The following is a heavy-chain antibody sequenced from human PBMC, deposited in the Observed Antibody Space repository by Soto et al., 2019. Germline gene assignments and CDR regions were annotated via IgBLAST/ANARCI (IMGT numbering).Heavy chain of an antibody. D-gene: IGHD3-3*01. CDR2: INPSGGST. CDR1: GYTFTSYY. CDR3: ARADYDFWSGSPTYYFDY. V-gene: IGHV1-46*01. J-gene: IGHJ4*02. Sequence: ASVKVSCKASGYTFTSYYMHWVRQAPGQGLEWMGIINPSGGSTSYAQKFQGRVTMTRDTSTSTVYMELSSLRSEDTAVYYCARADYDFWSGSPTYYFDYWGQGTLVTVSS.